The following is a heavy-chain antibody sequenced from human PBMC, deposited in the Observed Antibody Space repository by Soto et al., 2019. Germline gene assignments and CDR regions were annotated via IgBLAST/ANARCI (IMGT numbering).Heavy chain of an antibody. Sequence: PGGSLRLSCAASGFTFSSYGMHWVRQAPGKGLEWVAVISYDGSNKYYADSVKGRFTISRDNSKNTLYLQMNSLRAEDTAVYYCAKDGQNYYDFWSGYPTGGMDVWGQGTTVTVS. CDR1: GFTFSSYG. J-gene: IGHJ6*02. CDR2: ISYDGSNK. D-gene: IGHD3-3*01. CDR3: AKDGQNYYDFWSGYPTGGMDV. V-gene: IGHV3-30*18.